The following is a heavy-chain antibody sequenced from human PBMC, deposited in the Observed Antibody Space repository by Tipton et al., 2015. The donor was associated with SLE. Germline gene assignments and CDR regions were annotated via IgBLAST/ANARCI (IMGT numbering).Heavy chain of an antibody. Sequence: SLRLSCAASGFTFSSYAMHWVRQAPGKGLEWVAVISYDGSNKYYPDSVKGRFTISRDNSKNTLDLQMNSLRAEDTAVYYCARTYYYDSSGMGYWGQGTLVTVSS. CDR1: GFTFSSYA. CDR2: ISYDGSNK. D-gene: IGHD3-22*01. CDR3: ARTYYYDSSGMGY. V-gene: IGHV3-30-3*01. J-gene: IGHJ4*02.